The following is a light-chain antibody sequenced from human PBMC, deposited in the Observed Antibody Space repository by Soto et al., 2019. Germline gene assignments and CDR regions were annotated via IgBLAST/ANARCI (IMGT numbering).Light chain of an antibody. J-gene: IGKJ4*01. CDR1: QSVSSN. CDR2: GAS. CDR3: KQYNNWPPLT. V-gene: IGKV3-15*01. Sequence: EIVMTQSPATLSVSPGERATLSCRASQSVSSNLAWYQQKPGQAPRLLIYGASTRATGIPARFSGSGSGTEFTLTISSRQSEDFAVYYCKQYNNWPPLTVGGGTKVEIK.